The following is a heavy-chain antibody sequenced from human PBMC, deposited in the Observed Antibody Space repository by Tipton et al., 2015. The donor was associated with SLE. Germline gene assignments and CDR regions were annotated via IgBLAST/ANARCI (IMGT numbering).Heavy chain of an antibody. Sequence: TLSLTCTVSGGSISSGSYYWSWIRQPAGKGLEWIGRIYTSGSTNYNPSLKSRVTISVDTSKNQFSLKLSSVTAADTAVYYCARARGVNYYDSSALSPYYFDYWGQGTLVTVSS. J-gene: IGHJ4*02. CDR1: GGSISSGSYY. CDR3: ARARGVNYYDSSALSPYYFDY. D-gene: IGHD3-22*01. V-gene: IGHV4-61*02. CDR2: IYTSGST.